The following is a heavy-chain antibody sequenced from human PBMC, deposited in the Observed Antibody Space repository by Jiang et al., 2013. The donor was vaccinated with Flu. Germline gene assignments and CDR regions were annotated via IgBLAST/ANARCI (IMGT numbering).Heavy chain of an antibody. D-gene: IGHD3-22*01. CDR1: GYTFTGYY. V-gene: IGHV1-2*02. CDR3: ARDIGDSSTSYFDY. Sequence: SGAEVKKPGASVKVSCKASGYTFTGYYMHWVRQAPGQGLEWMGWINPNSGDTNYVQKFQGRVTMTRDTSISTAYMELSRLRSDDTAVYYCARDIGDSSTSYFDYWGQGTLVTVSS. J-gene: IGHJ4*02. CDR2: INPNSGDT.